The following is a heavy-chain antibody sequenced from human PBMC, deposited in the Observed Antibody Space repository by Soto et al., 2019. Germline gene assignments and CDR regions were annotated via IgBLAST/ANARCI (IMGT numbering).Heavy chain of an antibody. D-gene: IGHD2-15*01. V-gene: IGHV3-30*03. J-gene: IGHJ5*02. CDR2: ISHDGKNI. CDR3: ATGWRIVDL. CDR1: GFIFGSYA. Sequence: GGSLRLSCAASGFIFGSYAIHWVRQAPGKGLEWVAGISHDGKNIFYVDSVKGRFTISRDNSKNTLFLQMNSLTSDDTGLYYFATGWRIVDLWGPGTLVNVSS.